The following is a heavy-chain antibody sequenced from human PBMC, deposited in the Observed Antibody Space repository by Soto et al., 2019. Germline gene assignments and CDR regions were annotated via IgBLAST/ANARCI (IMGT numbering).Heavy chain of an antibody. Sequence: QVHLVQAGAEVKKPGASVKVSCKASGYTFTSYGISWVRQAPGQGLEWMGWISAYNGNTNYAQKLQGRVTMTTDTSTSTAYMELRSLRSDDTAVYYCARDSRQVAVAGIPDYFDYWGQGTLVTVSS. J-gene: IGHJ4*02. CDR1: GYTFTSYG. CDR3: ARDSRQVAVAGIPDYFDY. CDR2: ISAYNGNT. V-gene: IGHV1-18*01. D-gene: IGHD6-19*01.